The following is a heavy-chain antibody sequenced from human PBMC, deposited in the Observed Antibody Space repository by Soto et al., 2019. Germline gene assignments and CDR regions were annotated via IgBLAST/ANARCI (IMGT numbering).Heavy chain of an antibody. CDR2: ISYDGSNK. CDR3: ANGVYYGSGSYSFLDY. V-gene: IGHV3-30*18. Sequence: GGSLRLSCVGSGFTFSSYGMHWVRQAPGKGLEWVAVISYDGSNKYYADSVKGRFTISRDNSKNTLYLQMNSLRAEDTAVYYCANGVYYGSGSYSFLDYWGQGTLVTVSS. J-gene: IGHJ4*02. CDR1: GFTFSSYG. D-gene: IGHD3-10*01.